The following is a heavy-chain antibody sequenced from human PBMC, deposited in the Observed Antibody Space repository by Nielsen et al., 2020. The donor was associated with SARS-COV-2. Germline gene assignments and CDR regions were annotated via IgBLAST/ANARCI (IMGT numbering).Heavy chain of an antibody. D-gene: IGHD6-13*01. V-gene: IGHV4-31*03. J-gene: IGHJ4*02. CDR3: ARAQDSSSWYYFDY. Sequence: SETLSLTCTVSGGSISSGGYYWSWIRQHPGKGLEWIGYIYYSGSTYYNPSLKSRVTISVDTSKNQFSLKLSSVTPADTAVYYCARAQDSSSWYYFDYWGQGTLVTVSS. CDR1: GGSISSGGYY. CDR2: IYYSGST.